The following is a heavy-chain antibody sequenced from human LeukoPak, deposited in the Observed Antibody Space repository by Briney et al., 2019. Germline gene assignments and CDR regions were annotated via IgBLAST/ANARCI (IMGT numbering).Heavy chain of an antibody. CDR2: INNEESST. D-gene: IGHD6-13*01. V-gene: IGHV3-74*01. Sequence: TRGSLRLSWAASGCAFSGYWMDWVRQAPGKGLRWVSRINNEESSTTYADSVKGRFTISRDKAKNTLYLQMNSLRAEDTAVYYCARAYSSNYRVDYWGQGTLVTVSS. CDR3: ARAYSSNYRVDY. J-gene: IGHJ4*02. CDR1: GCAFSGYW.